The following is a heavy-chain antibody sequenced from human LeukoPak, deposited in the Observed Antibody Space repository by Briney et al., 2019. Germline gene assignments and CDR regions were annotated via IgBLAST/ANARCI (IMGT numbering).Heavy chain of an antibody. D-gene: IGHD2-2*01. Sequence: SVKVSCKASGGTFSSYAISWVRQAPGQGLEWMGGIIPIFGTANYAQKFQGRVTITADESTSTAYMELSSLRSEDTAVYYCARGGYQLLPFDYWGQGTLVTVSS. CDR1: GGTFSSYA. CDR2: IIPIFGTA. V-gene: IGHV1-69*13. J-gene: IGHJ4*02. CDR3: ARGGYQLLPFDY.